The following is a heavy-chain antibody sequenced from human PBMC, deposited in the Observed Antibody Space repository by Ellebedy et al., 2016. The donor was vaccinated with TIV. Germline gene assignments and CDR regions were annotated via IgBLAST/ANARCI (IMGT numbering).Heavy chain of an antibody. D-gene: IGHD6-19*01. J-gene: IGHJ4*02. V-gene: IGHV3-43*02. CDR2: ISGDGYST. CDR3: ATSDRYSSDWEYFAY. CDR1: GFTFDDYA. Sequence: GGSLRLSCAASGFTFDDYAMHWVRQAPGKGLEWVSLISGDGYSTYYKDSVKGRFTISRDTGKNSFYLQMNSLTSEDTAFYYCATSDRYSSDWEYFAYWGQGTLVTVS.